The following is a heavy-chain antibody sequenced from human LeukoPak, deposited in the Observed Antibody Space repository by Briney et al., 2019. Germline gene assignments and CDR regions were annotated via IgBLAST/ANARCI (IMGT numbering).Heavy chain of an antibody. CDR3: ARSRARIAAAVYYFDY. CDR1: GFPFDDYF. D-gene: IGHD6-13*01. J-gene: IGHJ4*02. CDR2: ITNSGYTM. Sequence: GGSLRLSCAAAGFPFDDYFMGWVRQAPGTGLEWISYITNSGYTMYYADSVRGRFTISKDNAKNTLFLHMSGLRAEDTAVYYCARSRARIAAAVYYFDYWGQGTPVTVSS. V-gene: IGHV3-11*01.